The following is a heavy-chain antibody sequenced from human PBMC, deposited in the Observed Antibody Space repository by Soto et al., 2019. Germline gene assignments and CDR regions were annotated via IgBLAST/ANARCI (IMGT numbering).Heavy chain of an antibody. J-gene: IGHJ3*02. CDR3: GRGNPHYYDSSGYIFEAFEI. CDR1: GGSISSYY. CDR2: IYYSGST. Sequence: SGTLSLTCTVSGGSISSYYWSWIRQPPGKGLEWIGYIYYSGSTNYNPSLKGGVTISVDTSKNHFSLKLSSVTAADTAVYYCGRGNPHYYDSSGYIFEAFEIWGQGTMVTVSS. D-gene: IGHD3-22*01. V-gene: IGHV4-59*01.